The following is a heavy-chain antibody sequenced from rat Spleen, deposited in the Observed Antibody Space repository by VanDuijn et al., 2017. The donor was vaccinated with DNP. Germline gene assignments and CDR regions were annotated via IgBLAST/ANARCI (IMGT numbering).Heavy chain of an antibody. Sequence: EVQLVESGGGLVQPGRSLKLSCAASGITFSNSGMHWIRQAPTKGLEWVTSISPSGGGTYYRDSVKGRFTISRDNADHTLYLQMDSLRSEDTATYHCATHPNYGGYSSYAMDVWGQGTSVTVSS. J-gene: IGHJ4*01. D-gene: IGHD1-11*01. CDR1: GITFSNSG. V-gene: IGHV5-19*01. CDR3: ATHPNYGGYSSYAMDV. CDR2: ISPSGGGT.